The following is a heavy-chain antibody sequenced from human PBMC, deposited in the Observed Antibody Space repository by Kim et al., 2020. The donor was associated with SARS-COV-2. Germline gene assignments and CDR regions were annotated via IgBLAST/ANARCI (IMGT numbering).Heavy chain of an antibody. D-gene: IGHD7-27*01. CDR2: IYSGGTT. Sequence: GGSLRLSCAAAGFSVSSKYMSWVRQAPGRGLEWVSVIYSGGTTYYADSVKGRFTISREDSRNTVYLQMNSLRGDDTAVYYCARDLTRYYMDVWGKGTTVTVSS. J-gene: IGHJ6*03. V-gene: IGHV3-66*01. CDR3: ARDLTRYYMDV. CDR1: GFSVSSKY.